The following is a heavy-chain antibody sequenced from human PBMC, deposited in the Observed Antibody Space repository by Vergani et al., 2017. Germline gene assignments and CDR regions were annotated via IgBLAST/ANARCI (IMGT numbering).Heavy chain of an antibody. Sequence: QVQLVESGGGVVQPGRSLRLSCAASGFTFSSYAMHWVRQAPGKGLEWVAVISYDGSNKYYADSVKGRFTISRDNSKNTLYLQMNSLRAEDTAVYYCASSWAVAGKGDFDCWDQGTLVTVSS. D-gene: IGHD6-19*01. V-gene: IGHV3-30-3*01. J-gene: IGHJ4*02. CDR1: GFTFSSYA. CDR2: ISYDGSNK. CDR3: ASSWAVAGKGDFDC.